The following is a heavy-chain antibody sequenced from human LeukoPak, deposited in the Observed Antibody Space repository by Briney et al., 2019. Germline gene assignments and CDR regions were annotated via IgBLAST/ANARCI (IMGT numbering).Heavy chain of an antibody. Sequence: ASVKVSCKASGYTFTGYYMHWVRQAPGQGLEWMGWINPNSGGTNYAQKFQGRVTMTRDTSISTAYMELSRLRSDDTAVYYCARVSKQQLARVAFDIWGQGTIVTVSS. D-gene: IGHD6-13*01. CDR1: GYTFTGYY. CDR2: INPNSGGT. J-gene: IGHJ3*02. V-gene: IGHV1-2*02. CDR3: ARVSKQQLARVAFDI.